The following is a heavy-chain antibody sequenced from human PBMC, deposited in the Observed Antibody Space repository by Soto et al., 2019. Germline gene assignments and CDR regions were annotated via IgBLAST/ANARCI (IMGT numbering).Heavy chain of an antibody. D-gene: IGHD6-19*01. Sequence: PGGSLRLSCAASGFAFSSYTMSWVRQTPGKGLEWVSSISASGGSTYYGDSLKGRFTISRDNSKNTLNLHIKSLGVEDSAVYYCAKDRGGFARGWEYYDFWRQGTQVTVSS. V-gene: IGHV3-23*01. CDR1: GFAFSSYT. J-gene: IGHJ4*02. CDR2: ISASGGST. CDR3: AKDRGGFARGWEYYDF.